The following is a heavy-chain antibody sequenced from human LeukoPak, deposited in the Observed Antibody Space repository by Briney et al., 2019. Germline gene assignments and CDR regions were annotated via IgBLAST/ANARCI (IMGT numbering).Heavy chain of an antibody. Sequence: GASVKVSCKASGYTFTGYYMHWVRQAPGQGLEWMGWINPNSGGTNYAQKFQGRVTMTRDTSISTAYMGLSRLRSDDTAVYYCARGLSSGTGIAVAGTYNYWGQGTLVTVSS. J-gene: IGHJ4*02. V-gene: IGHV1-2*02. CDR3: ARGLSSGTGIAVAGTYNY. CDR2: INPNSGGT. CDR1: GYTFTGYY. D-gene: IGHD6-19*01.